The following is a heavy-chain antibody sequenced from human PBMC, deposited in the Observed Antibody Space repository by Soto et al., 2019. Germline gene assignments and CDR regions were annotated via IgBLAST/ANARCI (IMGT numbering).Heavy chain of an antibody. D-gene: IGHD6-19*01. Sequence: QVQLVESGGGVVQPGRSLRLSCAASGFTFSSFGMHWVRQVPGKGLEWVAIISYDGSKKYYADSVKGRFTISRDKSKNTLYLQMNSLRVEDTAVYYCAKDRGWSSADLDYWGQGTLVNVSS. CDR2: ISYDGSKK. V-gene: IGHV3-30*18. CDR1: GFTFSSFG. CDR3: AKDRGWSSADLDY. J-gene: IGHJ4*02.